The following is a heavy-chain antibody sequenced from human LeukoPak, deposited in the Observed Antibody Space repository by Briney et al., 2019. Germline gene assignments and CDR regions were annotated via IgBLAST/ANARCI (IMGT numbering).Heavy chain of an antibody. V-gene: IGHV3-48*03. CDR1: GFSFSIYE. CDR2: ISSSGGTT. J-gene: IGHJ5*02. CDR3: ATISVASSDVDH. Sequence: RGSQRLPCAVSGFSFSIYEMHWVRQAPGKGLEWVSSISSSGGTTHHADSVKGRFTISRDNAQNSLYLQMSNLRADDTAVYYCATISVASSDVDHWGEGTLVTVSS. D-gene: IGHD6-19*01.